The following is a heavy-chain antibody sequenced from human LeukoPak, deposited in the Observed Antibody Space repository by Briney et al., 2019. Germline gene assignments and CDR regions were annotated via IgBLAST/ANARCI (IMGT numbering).Heavy chain of an antibody. CDR3: ARGHTVTTGPFDY. D-gene: IGHD4-17*01. J-gene: IGHJ4*02. CDR1: GFTFSSYG. Sequence: PGRSLRLSCAASGFTFSSYGMHLVRRAPGKGLEWVAVIWYDGSNKYYADSVKGRFTISRDNSKNTLYLQMNSLRAEDTAVYYCARGHTVTTGPFDYWGQGTLVTVSS. V-gene: IGHV3-33*01. CDR2: IWYDGSNK.